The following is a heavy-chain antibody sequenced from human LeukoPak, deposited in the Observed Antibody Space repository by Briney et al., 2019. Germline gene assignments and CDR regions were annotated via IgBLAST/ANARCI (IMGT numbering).Heavy chain of an antibody. J-gene: IGHJ3*02. D-gene: IGHD5-18*01. Sequence: SETLSLTCTVSGGSISSSSYYWGWIRQPPGKGLEWIGYIYYSGSTNYNPSLKSRVTISVDTSKNQFSLKLSSVTAADTAVYYCARADTAMVLPAFDIWGQGTMVTVSS. CDR1: GGSISSSSYY. CDR2: IYYSGST. CDR3: ARADTAMVLPAFDI. V-gene: IGHV4-61*05.